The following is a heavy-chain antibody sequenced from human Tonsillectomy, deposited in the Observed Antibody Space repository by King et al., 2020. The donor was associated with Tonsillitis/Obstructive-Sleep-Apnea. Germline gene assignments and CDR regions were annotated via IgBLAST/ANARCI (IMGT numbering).Heavy chain of an antibody. Sequence: VQLVESGGGLVKPGRSLRLSCTASGFTFGDYAMSWFRQAPGKGLEWVGFIRSKAYGGTTEYAASVKGRFTFSRDDSKSIAYLQMNSLKTEDTAGYYCTRDRYSGDVSGSDAFDIWGQGTMVTVSS. CDR3: TRDRYSGDVSGSDAFDI. CDR2: IRSKAYGGTT. D-gene: IGHD5-12*01. CDR1: GFTFGDYA. J-gene: IGHJ3*02. V-gene: IGHV3-49*05.